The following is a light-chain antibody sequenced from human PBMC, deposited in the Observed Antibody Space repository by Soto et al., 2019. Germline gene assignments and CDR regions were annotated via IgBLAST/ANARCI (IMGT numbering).Light chain of an antibody. J-gene: IGKJ1*01. CDR3: QQRNSSPPT. Sequence: IQLPKYPSSLSASVGARLPITCRASQGISSYLVWYQQKPGKAPKLLIYAASTLQSGVPSRFSGSRSGTEFTLTISSLQPEDFATYYCQQRNSSPPTFGQGTKVDI. CDR1: QGISSY. CDR2: AAS. V-gene: IGKV1-9*01.